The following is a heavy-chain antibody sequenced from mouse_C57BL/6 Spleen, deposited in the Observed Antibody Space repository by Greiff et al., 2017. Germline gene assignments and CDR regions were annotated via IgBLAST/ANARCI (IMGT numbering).Heavy chain of an antibody. V-gene: IGHV1-53*01. CDR3: ARWGIYYDYDAWFAY. Sequence: QVQLQQPGTELVKPGASVKLSCKASGYTFTSYWMHWVKQRPGQGLEWIGNINPSNGGTKYNVKFKSKATLTVDKSSSTAYMQLSSLTSEDSAVYYCARWGIYYDYDAWFAYWGQGTLVTVSA. J-gene: IGHJ3*01. CDR1: GYTFTSYW. D-gene: IGHD2-4*01. CDR2: INPSNGGT.